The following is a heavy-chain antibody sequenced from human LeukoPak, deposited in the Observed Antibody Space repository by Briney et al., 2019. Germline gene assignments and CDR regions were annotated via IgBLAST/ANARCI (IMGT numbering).Heavy chain of an antibody. V-gene: IGHV5-51*07. J-gene: IGHJ6*02. CDR3: ARGLQNYFYGMDV. CDR1: GYSFTSYW. Sequence: GESLKISCKGSGYSFTSYWIVWVHQMPGKGLEWMGIIYPGDSDTRYSPSFQGQVTISADKSISTAYLQWSSLRASDTAMYFCARGLQNYFYGMDVWGQGTTVTVSS. CDR2: IYPGDSDT. D-gene: IGHD2-15*01.